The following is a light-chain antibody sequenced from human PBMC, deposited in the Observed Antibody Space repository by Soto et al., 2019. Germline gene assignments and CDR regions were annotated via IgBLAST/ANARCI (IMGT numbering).Light chain of an antibody. V-gene: IGLV2-14*01. J-gene: IGLJ1*01. CDR1: SSDVGIYNY. CDR3: SSYTTIFTYV. CDR2: EVT. Sequence: QSALTQPASVSGSPGQSIAISGTGSSSDVGIYNYVSWYQQNPGKVPKLIIYEVTNRPSGGSNRFSGSKSGNTASLTISGLQAEDEADYYCSSYTTIFTYVFGSGTNVTV.